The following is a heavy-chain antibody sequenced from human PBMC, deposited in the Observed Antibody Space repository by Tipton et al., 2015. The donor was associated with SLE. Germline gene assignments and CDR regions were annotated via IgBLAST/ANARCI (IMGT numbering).Heavy chain of an antibody. D-gene: IGHD3-16*01. Sequence: RSLRLSCTSSGFTFVDYAMHWVRQAPGRGLEWVSGISWNGGSMGYADSVKGRFTISRDNAKYSLYLQMNNLGPEDTALYYCAKDWDYDYIWGIDHWGQGTLVTVSS. CDR2: ISWNGGSM. CDR1: GFTFVDYA. CDR3: AKDWDYDYIWGIDH. V-gene: IGHV3-9*01. J-gene: IGHJ4*02.